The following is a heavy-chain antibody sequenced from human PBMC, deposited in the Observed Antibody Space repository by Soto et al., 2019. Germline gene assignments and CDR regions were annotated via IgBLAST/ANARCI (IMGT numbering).Heavy chain of an antibody. CDR3: ASASTLTPYCSSNTCFGY. D-gene: IGHD2-2*01. Sequence: QVQLVQSGAEVKKPGASVKVSCKPSGYTFTSYGISWVRQAPGQGLEWMGWISTFNGNTNYAQNLQGRVTMTTDTSTRTVYMELRSLRSDDTAVYYCASASTLTPYCSSNTCFGYWGQGTPVTVSS. J-gene: IGHJ4*02. CDR1: GYTFTSYG. CDR2: ISTFNGNT. V-gene: IGHV1-18*04.